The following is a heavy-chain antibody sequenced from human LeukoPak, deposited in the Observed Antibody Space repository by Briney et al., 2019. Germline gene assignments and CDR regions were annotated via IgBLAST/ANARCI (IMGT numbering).Heavy chain of an antibody. CDR3: AKGVYGSRTTSFADY. V-gene: IGHV3-30*18. J-gene: IGHJ4*02. D-gene: IGHD3-10*01. CDR1: GFIFSSYG. Sequence: GGSLRLSCAASGFIFSSYGMHWVCQAPGKGLEWAAVISHDGSDKYYPDPVKGRFTISRDNSKNTLYLQMNSLRVEDTAVYYCAKGVYGSRTTSFADYWGQGTLVTVSS. CDR2: ISHDGSDK.